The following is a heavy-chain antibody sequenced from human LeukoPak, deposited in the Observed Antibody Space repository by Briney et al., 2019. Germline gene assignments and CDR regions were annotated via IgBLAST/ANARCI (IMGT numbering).Heavy chain of an antibody. J-gene: IGHJ4*02. V-gene: IGHV1-69*13. CDR2: IIPIFGTA. CDR3: ARASTPRYDRFDY. CDR1: GGTFSSYA. Sequence: SVKVSCKASGGTFSSYAISWVRQAPGQGLEWMGGIIPIFGTANYAQKFQGRVTITADESTSTAYMELSGLKSEDTAVYYCARASTPRYDRFDYWDQGTLVTVSS. D-gene: IGHD3-3*01.